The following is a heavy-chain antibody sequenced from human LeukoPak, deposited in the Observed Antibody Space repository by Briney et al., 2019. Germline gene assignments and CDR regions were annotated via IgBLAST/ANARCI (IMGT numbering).Heavy chain of an antibody. CDR3: ARDRLRRSYYYGMDV. CDR2: ISSSSSYI. Sequence: GGSLRLSCAASGFTFNSYSMNWVRQAPGKGLEWVSSISSSSSYIYYADSVKGRFTISRDNAKNSLYLQMNSLRAEDTAVYYCARDRLRRSYYYGMDVWGQGTTVTVSS. D-gene: IGHD4-23*01. J-gene: IGHJ6*02. V-gene: IGHV3-21*01. CDR1: GFTFNSYS.